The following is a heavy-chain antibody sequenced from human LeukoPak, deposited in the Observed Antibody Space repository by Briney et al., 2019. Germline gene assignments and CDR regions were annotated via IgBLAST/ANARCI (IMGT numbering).Heavy chain of an antibody. V-gene: IGHV4-39*01. D-gene: IGHD5-18*01. Sequence: ASETLSLTCTVSGGSISSGGYYWSWIRQPPGKGLEWIGTLYYTGSTYYNPSLKSRVTISVDTSKNQFSLKLSSVTAADTAVYYCACRVDTAMVIAYWGQGILVTVSS. CDR1: GGSISSGGYY. CDR3: ACRVDTAMVIAY. CDR2: LYYTGST. J-gene: IGHJ4*02.